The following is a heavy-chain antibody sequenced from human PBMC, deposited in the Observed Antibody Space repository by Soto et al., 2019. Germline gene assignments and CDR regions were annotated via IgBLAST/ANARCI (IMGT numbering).Heavy chain of an antibody. J-gene: IGHJ3*02. CDR1: GYTFTGYY. D-gene: IGHD2-15*01. CDR3: ARTRETSGGSAFDI. Sequence: QVQLVQSGAEVKKPGASVKVSCKASGYTFTGYYMHWVRQAPGQGLEWMGWINPNSGGTNYAQKFQGWVTKTRDTSISTAYMELSRLRSDDTAVYYCARTRETSGGSAFDIWGQGTMVTVSS. CDR2: INPNSGGT. V-gene: IGHV1-2*04.